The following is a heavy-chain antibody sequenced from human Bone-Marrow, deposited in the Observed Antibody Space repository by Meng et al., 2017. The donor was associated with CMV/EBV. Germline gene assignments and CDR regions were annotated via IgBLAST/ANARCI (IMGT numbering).Heavy chain of an antibody. CDR1: GFSLNTSGVG. D-gene: IGHD1-26*01. V-gene: IGHV2-26*01. CDR2: IFSNDEK. CDR3: ARTIVGATTFDY. J-gene: IGHJ4*02. Sequence: SGPTLVKPTQTLTLTCTFSGFSLNTSGVGVGWIRQPPGKALEWLAHIFSNDEKSYSTSLKSRLTISKDTSKSQVVLTMTNMDPMDTATYYCARTIVGATTFDYWGQGTLVTVSS.